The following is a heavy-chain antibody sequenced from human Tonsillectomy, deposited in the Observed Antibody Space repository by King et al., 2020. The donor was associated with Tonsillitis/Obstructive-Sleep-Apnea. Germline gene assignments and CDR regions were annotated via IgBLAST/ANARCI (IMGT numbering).Heavy chain of an antibody. V-gene: IGHV4-39*01. CDR3: ASLAYDFWSGYNFDY. CDR1: GGSISSSSYY. CDR2: IYYSVST. D-gene: IGHD3-3*01. Sequence: QLQESGPGLVKPSETLSLTCTVSGGSISSSSYYWGWIRQPPGKGLEWIGSIYYSVSTYYNPSLKSRVTISVDTSTNQFSLKLSSVTAADTAVYYCASLAYDFWSGYNFDYWAQGTRVTVSS. J-gene: IGHJ4*02.